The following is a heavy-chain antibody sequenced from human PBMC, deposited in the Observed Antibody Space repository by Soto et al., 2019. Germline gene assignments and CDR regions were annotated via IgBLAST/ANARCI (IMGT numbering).Heavy chain of an antibody. J-gene: IGHJ3*01. CDR3: AKDTVGGYSFWSGYYSDGLDV. Sequence: EVKLLGSGGGWDQPGGSRRVSCEAPGFTLSGFPIGWVRQAPGKGLEWVATIVGSGSGKDYAHSVRGRFTISRDNAKKTVHLQMNRLRVEDTAVYFCAKDTVGGYSFWSGYYSDGLDVWGQGTLVSVS. CDR2: IVGSGSGK. V-gene: IGHV3-23*01. CDR1: GFTLSGFP. D-gene: IGHD3-3*01.